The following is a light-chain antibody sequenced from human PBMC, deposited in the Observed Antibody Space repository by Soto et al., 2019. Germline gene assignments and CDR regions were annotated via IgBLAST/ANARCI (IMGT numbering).Light chain of an antibody. CDR3: QQRDSWPLT. Sequence: EIVLTQSPATLSLSPGERATVSCRASQSVSSHLAWYQQKRGQAPRLLIYDASSRASGIPARFTGSGSGTDFTLTIRSLEPEDFAIYYCQQRDSWPLTFGGGTKV. CDR1: QSVSSH. V-gene: IGKV3-11*01. CDR2: DAS. J-gene: IGKJ4*01.